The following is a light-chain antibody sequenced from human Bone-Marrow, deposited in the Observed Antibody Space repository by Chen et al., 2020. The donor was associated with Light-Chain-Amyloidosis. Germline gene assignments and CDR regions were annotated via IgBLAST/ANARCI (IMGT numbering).Light chain of an antibody. J-gene: IGLJ2*01. CDR2: DDS. V-gene: IGLV3-21*02. CDR1: NIGSKR. Sequence: SYVLTQPVSVSVAPGQTARITCGGSNIGSKRVHWYQQKPGQAPVVVVYDDSDRPSGIPERFSGSNSGNTATLTISRVEAGDEADYYCQVWDSSSDHLVFGGGTKLTVL. CDR3: QVWDSSSDHLV.